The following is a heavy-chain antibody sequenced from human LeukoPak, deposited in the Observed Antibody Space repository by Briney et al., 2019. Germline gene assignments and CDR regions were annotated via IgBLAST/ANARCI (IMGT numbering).Heavy chain of an antibody. CDR3: AVVPAAISGEVVDYYYGMEV. CDR2: IIPILGIA. Sequence: GASVKVSCKASGYTFTSYGISWVRQAPGQGLEWMGRIIPILGIANYAQKFQGRVTITADKSTSTAYMELSSLRSEDTAVYYCAVVPAAISGEVVDYYYGMEVWGQGTTVTVSS. V-gene: IGHV1-69*04. J-gene: IGHJ6*02. D-gene: IGHD2-2*02. CDR1: GYTFTSYG.